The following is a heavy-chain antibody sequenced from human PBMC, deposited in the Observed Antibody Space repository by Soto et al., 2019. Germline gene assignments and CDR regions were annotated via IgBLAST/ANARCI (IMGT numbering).Heavy chain of an antibody. CDR3: AAQYYYYSSGYYYSFYGMDV. CDR2: IYYSGST. V-gene: IGHV4-39*01. J-gene: IGHJ6*02. CDR1: GGSISSSSYY. Sequence: SETLSLTCTVSGGSISSSSYYWGWIRQPPGKGLEWIGSIYYSGSTYYNPSLKSRLTISVDTSKNQFSLKLSSVTAADTAVYYCAAQYYYYSSGYYYSFYGMDVWGQGTTVTVSS. D-gene: IGHD3-22*01.